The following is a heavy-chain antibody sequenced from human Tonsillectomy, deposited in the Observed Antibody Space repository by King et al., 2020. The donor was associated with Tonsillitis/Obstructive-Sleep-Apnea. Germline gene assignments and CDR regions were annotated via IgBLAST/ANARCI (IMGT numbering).Heavy chain of an antibody. Sequence: QLQESGPGLVKPSETLSLTCTVSGGSISSYYWSWIRQPPGKGLEWIGYIYYSGSTNYNPSLKSRVTISVDTSKNQFSLKLSSVTAADPAVYYCARVWGMRDAFDIWGQGTMVTVSS. CDR2: IYYSGST. CDR3: ARVWGMRDAFDI. V-gene: IGHV4-59*01. J-gene: IGHJ3*02. D-gene: IGHD3-16*01. CDR1: GGSISSYY.